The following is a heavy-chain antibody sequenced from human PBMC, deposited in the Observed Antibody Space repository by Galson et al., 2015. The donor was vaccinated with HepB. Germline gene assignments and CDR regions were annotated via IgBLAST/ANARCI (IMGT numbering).Heavy chain of an antibody. CDR2: ISYDGSKE. Sequence: SLRLSCAASRFTFSSYTMHWVRQAPGKGLEWVAVISYDGSKENYADSVKGRFTISRDNSKKTLFLQMSSLRGEDTAVYYCAKGGYCSTTSCIPNWLDPWGQGTLVTVSS. J-gene: IGHJ5*02. V-gene: IGHV3-30*04. CDR3: AKGGYCSTTSCIPNWLDP. CDR1: RFTFSSYT. D-gene: IGHD2-2*01.